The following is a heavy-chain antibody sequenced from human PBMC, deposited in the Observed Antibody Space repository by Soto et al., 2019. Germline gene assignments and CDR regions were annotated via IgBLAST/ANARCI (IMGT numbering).Heavy chain of an antibody. V-gene: IGHV1-46*01. Sequence: QVQLVQSGAEVKKPGASVKVTCKASGYIFIHYYIHWVRQAPGQGLEWMAIINPNGGSTNYAQKSQGRVTGTSDTSPSTVSMALNTLGSDDSAVYFCARSLLKGDFWGQGTLVTVSS. CDR3: ARSLLKGDF. J-gene: IGHJ4*02. CDR1: GYIFIHYY. CDR2: INPNGGST. D-gene: IGHD2-21*01.